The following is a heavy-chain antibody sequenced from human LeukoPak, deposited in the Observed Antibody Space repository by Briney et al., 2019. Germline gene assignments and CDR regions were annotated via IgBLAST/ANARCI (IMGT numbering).Heavy chain of an antibody. CDR3: ASPYYYDSSGYLHY. CDR1: GFTFSSYW. CDR2: INSDGSST. V-gene: IGHV3-74*01. Sequence: GGSLRLSCAASGFTFSSYWMHWVRQAPGKGLVRVSRINSDGSSTSYADSVKGRFTISRDNAKNTLYLQMNSLRAEDTAVYYCASPYYYDSSGYLHYWGQGTLVTVSS. D-gene: IGHD3-22*01. J-gene: IGHJ4*02.